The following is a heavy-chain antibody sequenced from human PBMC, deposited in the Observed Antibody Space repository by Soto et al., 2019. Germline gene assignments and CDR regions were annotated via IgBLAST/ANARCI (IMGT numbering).Heavy chain of an antibody. Sequence: GASVKVSCKASGGTFSSYAISWVRQAPGQGLEWMGGIIPIFGTANYAQKFQGRVTITADKSTSTAYMELSSLRSEDTAVYYCASPHHRGSTVTTANDYYGMDVWGQGTTVTVSS. CDR2: IIPIFGTA. CDR1: GGTFSSYA. CDR3: ASPHHRGSTVTTANDYYGMDV. J-gene: IGHJ6*02. V-gene: IGHV1-69*06. D-gene: IGHD4-17*01.